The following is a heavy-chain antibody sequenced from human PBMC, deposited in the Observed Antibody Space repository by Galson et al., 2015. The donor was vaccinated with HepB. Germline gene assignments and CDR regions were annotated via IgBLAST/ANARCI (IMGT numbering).Heavy chain of an antibody. Sequence: SVKVSCKASGGTFSSYAISWVRQAPGQGLEWMGGIIPIFGTANYAQKFQGRVTITADESTSTAYMELSSLRSEDTAVYYCARIFGPGGTIDYWGQGTLVTVSS. CDR2: IIPIFGTA. D-gene: IGHD3/OR15-3a*01. CDR1: GGTFSSYA. CDR3: ARIFGPGGTIDY. V-gene: IGHV1-69*13. J-gene: IGHJ4*02.